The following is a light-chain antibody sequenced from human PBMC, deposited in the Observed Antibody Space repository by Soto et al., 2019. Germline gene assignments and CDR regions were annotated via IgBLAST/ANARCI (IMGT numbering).Light chain of an antibody. V-gene: IGLV2-23*02. Sequence: QSALTQPASVSGSPGQSITISCTGTSSDIGADNYVAWYQQHPGRAPKLMLYEVNKRSSGISFRFSGSKSGNTASLTISGLQAEDEADYYCCSYAASGSLLFGGGTKLTVL. CDR2: EVN. CDR3: CSYAASGSLL. J-gene: IGLJ2*01. CDR1: SSDIGADNY.